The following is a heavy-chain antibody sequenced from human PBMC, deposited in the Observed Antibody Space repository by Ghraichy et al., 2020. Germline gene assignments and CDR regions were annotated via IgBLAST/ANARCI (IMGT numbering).Heavy chain of an antibody. Sequence: GGSLRLSCPTSRFTFTIHAMSWVRQAPGKGLEWISTITSADDTYYADSVQGRFTISRDYSKNTIYLQMNSLGAEDTAVYYCAEGGMTPFCPLFDYWDQGALVTVSS. D-gene: IGHD2/OR15-2a*01. CDR2: ITSADDT. V-gene: IGHV3-23*01. J-gene: IGHJ4*02. CDR3: AEGGMTPFCPLFDY. CDR1: RFTFTIHA.